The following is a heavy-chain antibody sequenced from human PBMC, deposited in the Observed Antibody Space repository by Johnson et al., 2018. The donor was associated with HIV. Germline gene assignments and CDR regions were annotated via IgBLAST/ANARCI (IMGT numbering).Heavy chain of an antibody. D-gene: IGHD6-6*01. CDR3: ARPYILLQLVSAFDI. CDR1: GFTFSSYA. Sequence: VQLVESGGGLVQPGGSLRLSCAASGFTFSSYAMSWVRQAPGKGLEWVSAISGSGGSTYYADSVKGRFTISRDNFKNTLYLQMNSLRDEDTAVYCCARPYILLQLVSAFDIWGQGTMVTVSS. V-gene: IGHV3-23*04. CDR2: ISGSGGST. J-gene: IGHJ3*02.